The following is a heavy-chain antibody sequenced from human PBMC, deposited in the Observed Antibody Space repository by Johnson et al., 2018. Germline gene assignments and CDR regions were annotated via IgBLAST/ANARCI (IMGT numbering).Heavy chain of an antibody. CDR1: GGSFSGYY. CDR2: INHSGST. Sequence: QVQLQQWGAGLLKPSETLSLTCAVYGGSFSGYYWSWIRQPPGKGLEWIGEINHSGSTTYNPSLKSRVTISVDTSKNQFSLKLSSVTAAATAVYDWAGDGGRLELRLGSYYYYYYGMDVWGQGTTVTGSS. J-gene: IGHJ6*02. CDR3: AGDGGRLELRLGSYYYYYYGMDV. D-gene: IGHD1-7*01. V-gene: IGHV4-34*01.